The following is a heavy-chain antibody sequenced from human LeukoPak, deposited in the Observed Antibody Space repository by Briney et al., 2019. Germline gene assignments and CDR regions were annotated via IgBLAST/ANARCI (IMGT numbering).Heavy chain of an antibody. D-gene: IGHD6-13*01. J-gene: IGHJ4*02. CDR1: EFAFSSYG. Sequence: GGSLRLSCAASEFAFSSYGMHWVRQAPGKGLEWVAVIWYDGSNKYYADSVKGRFTISRDNSKNTLYLQMNSLRAEDTAVYYCARDLVIAAAGTGYWGQGTLVTVSS. CDR2: IWYDGSNK. V-gene: IGHV3-33*01. CDR3: ARDLVIAAAGTGY.